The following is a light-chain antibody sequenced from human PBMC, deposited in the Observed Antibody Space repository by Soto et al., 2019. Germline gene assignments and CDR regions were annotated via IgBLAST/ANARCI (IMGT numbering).Light chain of an antibody. CDR1: SSDVGNYNL. Sequence: QSALTQPASVSGSPGQSITISCTGTSSDVGNYNLVSWFQQYPGKAPKLMIYEGSKRPAGVSDRFSGSKSGNAASLTISGLQAEDEADYNCCSSAGSRTFVFGTGTKVTVL. J-gene: IGLJ1*01. V-gene: IGLV2-23*01. CDR3: CSSAGSRTFV. CDR2: EGS.